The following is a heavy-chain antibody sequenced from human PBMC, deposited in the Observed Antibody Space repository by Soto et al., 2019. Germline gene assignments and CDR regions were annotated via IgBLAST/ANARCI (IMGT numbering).Heavy chain of an antibody. Sequence: ASVKVSCKASGYTFTSYDINWVRQAPGQGLEWMGWMNPNSGNTGYAQKFQGRVTMTRNTSISTAYMELSSLRSEDTAVYYCARGLVKWELLYYYYGMDVWGQGTTVTVSS. V-gene: IGHV1-8*01. D-gene: IGHD1-26*01. CDR1: GYTFTSYD. J-gene: IGHJ6*02. CDR2: MNPNSGNT. CDR3: ARGLVKWELLYYYYGMDV.